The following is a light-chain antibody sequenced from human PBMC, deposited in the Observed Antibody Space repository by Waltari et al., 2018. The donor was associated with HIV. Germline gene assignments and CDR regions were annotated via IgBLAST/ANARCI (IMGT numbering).Light chain of an antibody. CDR3: QQYGSSPLT. J-gene: IGKJ5*01. Sequence: EVVLTQSPGTLYLSPGERATLPCRARQSVGRSCLAWYPQKPGQAPRLLIYGAYRRATGIPDRLSGSGSGTDFTLTITRLEPEDVAVYYCQQYGSSPLTFGQGTRLEIK. V-gene: IGKV3-20*01. CDR1: QSVGRSC. CDR2: GAY.